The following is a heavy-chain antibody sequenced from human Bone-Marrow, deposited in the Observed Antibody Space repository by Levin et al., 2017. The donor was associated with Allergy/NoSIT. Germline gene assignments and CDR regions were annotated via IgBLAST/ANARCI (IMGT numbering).Heavy chain of an antibody. Sequence: GESLKISCAASGFTFSSYAMSWVRQAPGKGLEWVSAISGSGGSTYYADSVKGRFTISRDNSKNTLYLQMNSLRAEDTAVYYCAKDPSNGLPYYFDYWGQGTLVTVSS. CDR3: AKDPSNGLPYYFDY. J-gene: IGHJ4*02. CDR1: GFTFSSYA. CDR2: ISGSGGST. V-gene: IGHV3-23*01.